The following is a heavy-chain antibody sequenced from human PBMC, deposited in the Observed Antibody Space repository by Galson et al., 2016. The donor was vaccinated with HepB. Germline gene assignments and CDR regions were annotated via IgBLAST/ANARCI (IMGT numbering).Heavy chain of an antibody. CDR3: ARDYYGADSIPLDGMDV. Sequence: SVKVSCKASGYTFTGHYLHWVRQAPGQGLEWMGWMNPNYGGTYYAQKFQGRVTMTSDTSISTAYMELRSLRSDDTAVYYCARDYYGADSIPLDGMDVWGQGTTVIVSS. CDR2: MNPNYGGT. CDR1: GYTFTGHY. D-gene: IGHD4-23*01. V-gene: IGHV1-2*02. J-gene: IGHJ6*02.